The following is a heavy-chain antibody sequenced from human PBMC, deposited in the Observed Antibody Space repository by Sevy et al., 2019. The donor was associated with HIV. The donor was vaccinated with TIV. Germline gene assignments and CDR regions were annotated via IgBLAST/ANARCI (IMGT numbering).Heavy chain of an antibody. J-gene: IGHJ4*02. V-gene: IGHV3-23*01. CDR2: ISDSGDTT. CDR3: AKLPSTVMFREKGY. CDR1: GFTFTNYA. Sequence: GGSLRLSCAASGFTFTNYAMNWVRQAPGKGLEWVSGISDSGDTTHYAESVKGRFTISRDNSKNTVSLQISTMTAEDTAIYSCAKLPSTVMFREKGYWGQGTRVTVSS. D-gene: IGHD3-10*01.